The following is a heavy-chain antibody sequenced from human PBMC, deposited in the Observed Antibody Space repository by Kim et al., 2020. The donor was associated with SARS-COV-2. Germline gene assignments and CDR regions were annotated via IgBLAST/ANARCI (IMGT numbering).Heavy chain of an antibody. CDR2: ST. D-gene: IGHD5-12*01. Sequence: STYYADAVKGRFTISRDNSKNTLYLQMSSLRAEDTAVYYCVKDRGMAPDYWGQGTLVTVSS. V-gene: IGHV3-64D*09. J-gene: IGHJ4*02. CDR3: VKDRGMAPDY.